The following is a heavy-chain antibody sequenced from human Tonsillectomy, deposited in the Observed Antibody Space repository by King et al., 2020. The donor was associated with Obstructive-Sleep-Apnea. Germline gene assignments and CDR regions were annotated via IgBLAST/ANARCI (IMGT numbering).Heavy chain of an antibody. CDR1: GFTFSSYG. V-gene: IGHV3-30*18. D-gene: IGHD6-6*01. J-gene: IGHJ4*02. CDR2: ISYDGSNK. Sequence: QLVQSGGGVVQPGRSLRLSCAASGFTFSSYGMHWVRQAPGKGLEWVAVISYDGSNKYYADSVKGRFTISRDNSKNTLYLQMNSLSAEDTAVYYCAKSKPSIAARYFDSWGQGTLVTVSS. CDR3: AKSKPSIAARYFDS.